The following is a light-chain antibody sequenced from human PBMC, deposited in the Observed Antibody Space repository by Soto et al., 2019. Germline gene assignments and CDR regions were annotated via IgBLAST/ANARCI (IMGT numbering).Light chain of an antibody. CDR2: GAS. CDR1: QRISSN. V-gene: IGKV3-15*01. J-gene: IGKJ5*01. CDR3: QQYKIWPPYT. Sequence: EIVRTQSPATLSVSPGERATLYCKASQRISSNLAWYQQKPGQPPRLLIYGASTRATGIPARFSGSGSGTEFTLTISGLQSEDFALYYCQQYKIWPPYTFGQGTRLEIK.